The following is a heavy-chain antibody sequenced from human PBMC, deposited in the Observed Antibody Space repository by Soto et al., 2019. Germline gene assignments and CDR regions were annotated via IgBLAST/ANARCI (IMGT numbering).Heavy chain of an antibody. J-gene: IGHJ4*02. V-gene: IGHV3-11*01. CDR1: GFFFTDYF. Sequence: QVHLAESGGGLVKSGGALTLSCSTSGFFFTDYFMSWIRQAPGKGLEWVSYISPSGDVTHYADSVKGRFTISRDNTKNSLFPQMSRLRDDDTAVYYCARQLERRVGAASHWGQGTRVSVSS. D-gene: IGHD1-26*01. CDR3: ARQLERRVGAASH. CDR2: ISPSGDVT.